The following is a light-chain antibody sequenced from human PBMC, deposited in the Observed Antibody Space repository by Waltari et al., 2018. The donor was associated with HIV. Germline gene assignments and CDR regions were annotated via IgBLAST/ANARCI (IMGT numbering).Light chain of an antibody. CDR2: DVT. J-gene: IGLJ2*01. Sequence: QSALTQPPSASGSPGQSVTISCTGTSSDVGAYNYVSWFQPHPGKAPKLMIYDVTNRHSGVPDRFSGYKSGNTDSLTVSGLQAEDEADYYCASHAGSKDVFGGGTRLTVL. CDR1: SSDVGAYNY. V-gene: IGLV2-8*01. CDR3: ASHAGSKDV.